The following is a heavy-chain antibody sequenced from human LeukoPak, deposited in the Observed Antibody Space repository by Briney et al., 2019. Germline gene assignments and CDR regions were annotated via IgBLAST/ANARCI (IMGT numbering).Heavy chain of an antibody. Sequence: GSIXXYYWSWIRQPPGKGLEWIGYIYYSGSTNYNPSLKSRVTISVDTSKNQFSLKLSSVTAADTAVYYCARERYYYDSSGFDYWGQGTLVTVSS. J-gene: IGHJ4*02. CDR1: GSIXXYY. CDR3: ARERYYYDSSGFDY. V-gene: IGHV4-59*01. CDR2: IYYSGST. D-gene: IGHD3-22*01.